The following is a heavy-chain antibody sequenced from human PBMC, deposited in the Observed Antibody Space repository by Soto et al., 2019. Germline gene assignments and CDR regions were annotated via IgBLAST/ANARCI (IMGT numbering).Heavy chain of an antibody. CDR1: GFTFSSYA. CDR3: ARDRIYSSSWYDY. D-gene: IGHD6-13*01. Sequence: SGGGVVPPGRSLRLSCAASGFTFSSYAMHWVRQAPGKGLEWVAVISYDGSNKYYADSVKGRFTISRDNSKNTLYLQMNSLRAEDTAVYYCARDRIYSSSWYDYWGQGTLVTVSS. J-gene: IGHJ4*02. V-gene: IGHV3-30-3*01. CDR2: ISYDGSNK.